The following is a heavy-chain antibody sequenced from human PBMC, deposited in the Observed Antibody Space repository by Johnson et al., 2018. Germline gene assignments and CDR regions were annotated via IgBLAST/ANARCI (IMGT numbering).Heavy chain of an antibody. CDR2: ISYDGSNK. CDR1: GFTFSSYS. CDR3: ARVRITMIVVGAFDI. V-gene: IGHV3-30-3*01. D-gene: IGHD3-22*01. Sequence: QVQLVQSGGGVVQPGRSLRLSCVVSGFTFSSYSMHWVRQAPGKGLEWVAVISYDGSNKYYADSVKGRFTISRDSSKNTLYLQMNSLRAEETAVYYCARVRITMIVVGAFDIWGQGTMVTVAS. J-gene: IGHJ3*02.